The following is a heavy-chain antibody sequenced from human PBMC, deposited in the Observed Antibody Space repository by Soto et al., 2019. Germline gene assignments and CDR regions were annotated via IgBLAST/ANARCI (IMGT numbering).Heavy chain of an antibody. D-gene: IGHD2-2*01. Sequence: EVQLVESGGGLVQPGGSLRLSCAASGFTFSSYSINWVRQAPGKGLEWVSYISSSSSTIYYADSVKGRFTISRDNAKNSLYLQMNSLRDEDTAVYYCARDALDIVLVPARGWFDPWGQGTLVTVSS. V-gene: IGHV3-48*02. CDR3: ARDALDIVLVPARGWFDP. CDR1: GFTFSSYS. J-gene: IGHJ5*02. CDR2: ISSSSSTI.